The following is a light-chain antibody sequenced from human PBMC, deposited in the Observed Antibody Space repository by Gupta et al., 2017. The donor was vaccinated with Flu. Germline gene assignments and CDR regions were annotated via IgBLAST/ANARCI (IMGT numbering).Light chain of an antibody. CDR2: DNN. V-gene: IGLV1-51*01. Sequence: QSVLTQPPSVSAAPGRKVTISCSGSSSNIGNNYVSWYQQLPGTTPKLLIYDNNKRPSGIPDRFSGSKSGTSATLGITGLQTGDEADYYCGTWDSRLSAAVFGGGTQLTVL. J-gene: IGLJ7*01. CDR1: SSNIGNNY. CDR3: GTWDSRLSAAV.